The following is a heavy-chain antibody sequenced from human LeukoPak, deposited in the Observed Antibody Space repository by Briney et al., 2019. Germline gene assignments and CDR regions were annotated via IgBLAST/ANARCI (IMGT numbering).Heavy chain of an antibody. CDR1: GLTFSDYY. CDR2: ISSSGSTI. Sequence: GGSLRLSCAASGLTFSDYYMSWIRQAPGKGLEWVSYISSSGSTIYYADSVKGRFTISRDNAKNSLYLQMNSLRAEDTAVYYCARAHTVTTSLDYWGQGTLVTVSS. V-gene: IGHV3-11*01. D-gene: IGHD4-17*01. CDR3: ARAHTVTTSLDY. J-gene: IGHJ4*02.